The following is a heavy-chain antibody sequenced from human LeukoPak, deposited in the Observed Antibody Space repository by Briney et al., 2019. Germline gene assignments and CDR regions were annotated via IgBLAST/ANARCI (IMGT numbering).Heavy chain of an antibody. D-gene: IGHD2-2*01. Sequence: PGGSLRLSCAASGFTFSSYSMNWVRQAPGKGLEWVSSISSSSSYIYYADSVKGRFTISRDNAKNSLYLQMNSLRAEDTAVYYCARDLEYQLQSSYYGMDVWGQGTTVTVSS. CDR3: ARDLEYQLQSSYYGMDV. CDR2: ISSSSSYI. CDR1: GFTFSSYS. V-gene: IGHV3-21*01. J-gene: IGHJ6*02.